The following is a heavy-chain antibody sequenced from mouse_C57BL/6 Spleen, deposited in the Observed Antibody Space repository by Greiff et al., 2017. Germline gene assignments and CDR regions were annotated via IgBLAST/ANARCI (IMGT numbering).Heavy chain of an antibody. J-gene: IGHJ1*03. V-gene: IGHV1-53*01. CDR1: GYTFTSYW. CDR3: ARSLYKTRYFDV. D-gene: IGHD1-3*01. Sequence: QVQLQQPGTELVKPGASVKLSCKASGYTFTSYWMPWVKQRPGQGLEWIGKIIPSNGGPNYNEKFKSNATLTVDKSSSTAYMQLSSLTSEDSAVYYCARSLYKTRYFDVWGTGTTVTVSS. CDR2: IIPSNGGP.